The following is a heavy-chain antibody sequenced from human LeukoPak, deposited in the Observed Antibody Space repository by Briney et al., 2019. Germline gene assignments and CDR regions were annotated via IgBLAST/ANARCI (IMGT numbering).Heavy chain of an antibody. D-gene: IGHD2-21*02. CDR1: GFTFSSYT. V-gene: IGHV3-21*01. CDR3: ARDRGGRVVVTATYFDS. Sequence: GGSLRLSCAASGFTFSSYTINWVRQPPGKGLEWVASINSGSNYIFYADSVKGRFTISRDNGKNSLSLQMNSLRAEDTAVYYCARDRGGRVVVTATYFDSWGQVTLVTVSS. CDR2: INSGSNYI. J-gene: IGHJ4*02.